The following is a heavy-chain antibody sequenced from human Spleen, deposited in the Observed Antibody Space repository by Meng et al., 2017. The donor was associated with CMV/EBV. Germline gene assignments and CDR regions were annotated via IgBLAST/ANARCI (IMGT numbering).Heavy chain of an antibody. V-gene: IGHV3-23*01. J-gene: IGHJ5*02. CDR3: AKEGSFDSFDP. CDR1: GFTFSSYA. CDR2: ISGSGGST. Sequence: ESLKISCAASGFTFSSYAMSWVRQAPGKGLEWVSAISGSGGSTYYADSVKGRFTISRDNSKNTLYQQMNSLRAEDTAVYYCAKEGSFDSFDPWGQGTLVTVSS. D-gene: IGHD3-3*01.